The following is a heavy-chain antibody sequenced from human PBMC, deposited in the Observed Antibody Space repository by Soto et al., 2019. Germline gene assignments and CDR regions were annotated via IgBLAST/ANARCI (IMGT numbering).Heavy chain of an antibody. CDR1: GFTFSSYA. CDR2: ISGSGGST. D-gene: IGHD4-4*01. Sequence: GGSLRLSCAASGFTFSSYAMSWVRQAPGKGLEWVSAISGSGGSTYYADSVKGRLTISRDNSKNTLYLQMGSLRAEDMAVYYCASSPTTVTTSTNYYYYYMDVWGKGTTVTVSS. J-gene: IGHJ6*03. CDR3: ASSPTTVTTSTNYYYYYMDV. V-gene: IGHV3-23*01.